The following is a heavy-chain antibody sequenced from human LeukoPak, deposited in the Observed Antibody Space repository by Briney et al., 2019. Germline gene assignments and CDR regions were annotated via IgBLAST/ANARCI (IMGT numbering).Heavy chain of an antibody. Sequence: GGSLRLSCAASGFTFSSCAMHWVRQASGKGLEWVAVISYDGSNKYYADSVKGRFTISRDNSKNTLYLQMNSLRAEDTAVYYCARGGYCSGGSCSPLDYWGQGTLVTVSS. V-gene: IGHV3-30-3*01. CDR1: GFTFSSCA. CDR3: ARGGYCSGGSCSPLDY. D-gene: IGHD2-15*01. J-gene: IGHJ4*02. CDR2: ISYDGSNK.